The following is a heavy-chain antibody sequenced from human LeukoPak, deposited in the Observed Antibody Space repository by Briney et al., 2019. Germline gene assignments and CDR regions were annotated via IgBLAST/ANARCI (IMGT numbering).Heavy chain of an antibody. Sequence: ASVKVSCKASGYTFTSYGISWVRQAPGQGLEWMGWISAYNGNTNYAQKLQGRVTMTTDTSTSTAYMELRSLRSDDTAVYYCARGPYCGGDCYPGFDYWGRGTLVTVSS. J-gene: IGHJ4*02. CDR2: ISAYNGNT. CDR3: ARGPYCGGDCYPGFDY. V-gene: IGHV1-18*04. D-gene: IGHD2-21*02. CDR1: GYTFTSYG.